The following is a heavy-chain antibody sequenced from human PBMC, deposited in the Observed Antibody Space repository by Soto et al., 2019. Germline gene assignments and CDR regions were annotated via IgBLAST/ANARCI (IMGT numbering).Heavy chain of an antibody. D-gene: IGHD3-10*01. Sequence: EVQLVESGGGLVQPGGSLRLSCAASGFTFSDYWMHWVRQVPGKGLVWVSRVKYDGATTSYGDSGKGRFTISRDNAKNTVYLQMNSLRAGDTAVDYGASGSRGEYGSDVWGQGTTVTVSS. J-gene: IGHJ6*02. CDR1: GFTFSDYW. CDR3: ASGSRGEYGSDV. CDR2: VKYDGATT. V-gene: IGHV3-74*01.